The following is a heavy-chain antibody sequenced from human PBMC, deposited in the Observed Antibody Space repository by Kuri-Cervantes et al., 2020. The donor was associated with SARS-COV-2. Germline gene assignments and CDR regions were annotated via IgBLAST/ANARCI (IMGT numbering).Heavy chain of an antibody. J-gene: IGHJ4*02. CDR2: INPNSGGT. CDR3: ARALVYGDYESFDY. D-gene: IGHD4-17*01. Sequence: ASVKVSCKASGYTFTGYYMHWVRQAPGQGLEWMGWINPNSGGTNYAQKFQGRVTMTRDTSISTAYMELSRLRSDDTAVYYCARALVYGDYESFDYWGQGTLVTVSS. CDR1: GYTFTGYY. V-gene: IGHV1-2*02.